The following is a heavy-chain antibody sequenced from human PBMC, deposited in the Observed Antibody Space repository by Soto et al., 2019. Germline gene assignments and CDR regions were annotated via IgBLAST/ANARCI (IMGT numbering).Heavy chain of an antibody. Sequence: QAQLVQSGAEVKKPGASVKVSCKASGYSFTRYSIHWVRQAPGQSLEWMGWTNAGNGNTKYSQKFQGRVTITRDTSASTAYMELSSLRSEDTSVYYCGRDSKWDDTSVGMDVWGQGTKVTVYS. CDR1: GYSFTRYS. CDR2: TNAGNGNT. CDR3: GRDSKWDDTSVGMDV. D-gene: IGHD3-22*01. V-gene: IGHV1-3*01. J-gene: IGHJ6*02.